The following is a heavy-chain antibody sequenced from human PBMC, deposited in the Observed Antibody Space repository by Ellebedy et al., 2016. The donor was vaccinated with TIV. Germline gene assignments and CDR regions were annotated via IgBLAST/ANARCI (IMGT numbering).Heavy chain of an antibody. Sequence: ASVKVSCKASGGTFSSYAISWVRQAPGQGLEWMGGIIPIFGTANYAQKLQGRVTMTRDTSTSTVYMELSSLRSEDTAVYYCARAYKPCRGSCYTTHYYYYGMDVWGRGTTVTVSS. CDR1: GGTFSSYA. CDR3: ARAYKPCRGSCYTTHYYYYGMDV. J-gene: IGHJ6*02. CDR2: IIPIFGTA. D-gene: IGHD2-15*01. V-gene: IGHV1-69*05.